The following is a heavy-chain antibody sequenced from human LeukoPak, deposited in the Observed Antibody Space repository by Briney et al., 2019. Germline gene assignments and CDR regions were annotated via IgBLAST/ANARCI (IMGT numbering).Heavy chain of an antibody. Sequence: GASVKVSCKASGYTFTSYDINWVRQATGQGLEWMGWMNPNSGNTGYAQKFQGRVTMTRNTSISTAYMELSSLRSEDTAVYYCARARSGSNYFDYWGQGTLVTVSP. CDR2: MNPNSGNT. D-gene: IGHD1-26*01. J-gene: IGHJ4*02. CDR1: GYTFTSYD. V-gene: IGHV1-8*02. CDR3: ARARSGSNYFDY.